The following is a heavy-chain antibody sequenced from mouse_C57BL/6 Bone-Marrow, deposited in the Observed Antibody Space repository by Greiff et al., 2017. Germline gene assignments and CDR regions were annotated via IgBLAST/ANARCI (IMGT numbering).Heavy chain of an antibody. D-gene: IGHD2-3*01. J-gene: IGHJ3*01. Sequence: VQLQQSGPVLVKPGASVKMSCKASGYTFTDYYMNWVKQSHGKSLEWIGVINPYNGGTSYNQKFKGKATLTVDKSSSTAYMVLNSLTSEDSAVYYCARGDGYPFAYWGQGTLVTVSA. V-gene: IGHV1-19*01. CDR2: INPYNGGT. CDR3: ARGDGYPFAY. CDR1: GYTFTDYY.